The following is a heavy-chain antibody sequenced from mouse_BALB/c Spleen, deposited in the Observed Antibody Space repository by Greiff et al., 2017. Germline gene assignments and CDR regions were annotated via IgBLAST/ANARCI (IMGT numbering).Heavy chain of an antibody. CDR2: ILPGSGST. V-gene: IGHV1-9*01. D-gene: IGHD2-1*01. J-gene: IGHJ3*01. CDR1: GYTFSSYW. Sequence: QVQLQQSGAELMKPGASVKISCKATGYTFSSYWIEWVKQRPGHGLEWIGEILPGSGSTNYNEKFKGKATFTADTSSNTAYMQLSSLTSEDSAVYYCAREIYYGIPFADWGQGTLVTVSA. CDR3: AREIYYGIPFAD.